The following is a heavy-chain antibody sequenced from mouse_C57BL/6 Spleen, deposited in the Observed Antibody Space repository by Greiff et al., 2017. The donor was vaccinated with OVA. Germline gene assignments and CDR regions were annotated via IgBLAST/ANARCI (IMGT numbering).Heavy chain of an antibody. J-gene: IGHJ3*01. CDR2: IYPGNSDT. Sequence: VQLQQSGTVLARPGASVKMSCKTSGYTFTSYWMHWVKQRPGQGLEWIGAIYPGNSDTSYNQKFKGKAKLTAVTSASTAYMELSSLTNEDSAVYYCTTVYGSSSWFAYWGQGTLVTVSA. CDR3: TTVYGSSSWFAY. D-gene: IGHD1-1*01. V-gene: IGHV1-5*01. CDR1: GYTFTSYW.